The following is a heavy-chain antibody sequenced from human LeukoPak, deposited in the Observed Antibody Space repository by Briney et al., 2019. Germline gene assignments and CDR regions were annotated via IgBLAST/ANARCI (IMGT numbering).Heavy chain of an antibody. J-gene: IGHJ6*03. CDR2: ISSTSTFI. CDR3: ARDYFDSSDYPQTYYYYYMDV. Sequence: PEGSLRLSCAASGFTFSRYSMNWVRQARGKGLEGVASISSTSTFIYSADSVKGRFTISRESAKNSLFVQMNSLRAEDTAIYYCARDYFDSSDYPQTYYYYYMDVWGNGTTVTVSS. D-gene: IGHD3-22*01. V-gene: IGHV3-21*01. CDR1: GFTFSRYS.